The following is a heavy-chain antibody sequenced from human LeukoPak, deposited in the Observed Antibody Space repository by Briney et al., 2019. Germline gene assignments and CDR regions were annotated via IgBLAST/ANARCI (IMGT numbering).Heavy chain of an antibody. CDR3: ARARRLGYCSSTSCFSLGFDP. J-gene: IGHJ5*02. CDR2: ISSNGGST. Sequence: GGSLRLSCAASGFTFSSYAMHWVRQAPGKGLEYVSAISSNGGSTYYANSVKGRFTISRDNSKNTLYLQMGSLRAEDMAVYYCARARRLGYCSSTSCFSLGFDPWGQGTLVTVSS. V-gene: IGHV3-64*01. D-gene: IGHD2-2*01. CDR1: GFTFSSYA.